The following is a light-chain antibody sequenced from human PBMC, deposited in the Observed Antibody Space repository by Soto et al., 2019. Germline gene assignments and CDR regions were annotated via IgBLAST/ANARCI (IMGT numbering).Light chain of an antibody. Sequence: IQMTQSPSSLSASEGDRVTITCQSSHDVSRNLNWFQQKPGEAPQLLIYDASNLERGVQSRFSGSGSGTDFTLTISSLQPEDVATYYCQQYNSMLSFGGGTEVEIK. CDR2: DAS. CDR1: HDVSRN. J-gene: IGKJ4*01. V-gene: IGKV1-33*01. CDR3: QQYNSMLS.